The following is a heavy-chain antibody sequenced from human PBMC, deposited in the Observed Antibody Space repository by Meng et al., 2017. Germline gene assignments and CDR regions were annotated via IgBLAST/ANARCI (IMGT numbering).Heavy chain of an antibody. Sequence: QVQLWQSGAEVKKPGAPVKVSCKASGYTFTSYDINWVRQATGQGLEWMGWMNPNSGDTGYAQKFQGRVTMTRNTSISTAYMELSSLRSEDTAVYYCARGPNRWTGFDYWGQGTLVTVSS. V-gene: IGHV1-8*01. J-gene: IGHJ4*02. CDR2: MNPNSGDT. CDR1: GYTFTSYD. CDR3: ARGPNRWTGFDY. D-gene: IGHD3/OR15-3a*01.